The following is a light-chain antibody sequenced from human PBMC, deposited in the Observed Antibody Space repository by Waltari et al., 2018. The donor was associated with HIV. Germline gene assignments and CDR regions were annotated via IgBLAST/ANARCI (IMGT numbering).Light chain of an antibody. Sequence: VLTQPPPVTAPPGPTLTISCSGSSPNIGSNNQPWYQHLPGTSPKLLIYDNNKRPSGIPDRFSGSKSGKSATLIITGLQASDEADYYCETWDSSLSAVFGGGTKLTVL. J-gene: IGLJ3*02. V-gene: IGLV1-51*01. CDR1: SPNIGSNN. CDR3: ETWDSSLSAV. CDR2: DNN.